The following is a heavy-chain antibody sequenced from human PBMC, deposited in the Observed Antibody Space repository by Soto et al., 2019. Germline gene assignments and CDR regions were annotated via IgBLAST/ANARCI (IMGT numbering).Heavy chain of an antibody. Sequence: EVQLVESGGGLVQPGGSLRLSCAASGFTFSSYAMHWVRQAPGKGLEYVSAITSNGGNTDYASSVKGRFTISRDNSQNRLSLRMGSLRAEDMAVYYCARRIPFGYGMDVWGQGTTVTVSS. CDR1: GFTFSSYA. J-gene: IGHJ6*02. CDR2: ITSNGGNT. V-gene: IGHV3-64*01. CDR3: ARRIPFGYGMDV. D-gene: IGHD2-21*01.